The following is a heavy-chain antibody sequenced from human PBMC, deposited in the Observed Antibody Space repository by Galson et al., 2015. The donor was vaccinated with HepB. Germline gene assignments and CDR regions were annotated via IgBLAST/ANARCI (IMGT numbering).Heavy chain of an antibody. Sequence: SVKVSCKASGYSFSTYAMNWVRQAPGQGLEWMGWINTNTGKATYAQGFIGRFVFSLDTSVNTAYLQISSLKAEDNAVYYCARNRGSGSHFFDSWGQGTLDTVSS. CDR3: ARNRGSGSHFFDS. CDR2: INTNTGKA. J-gene: IGHJ4*02. CDR1: GYSFSTYA. V-gene: IGHV7-4-1*02. D-gene: IGHD1-14*01.